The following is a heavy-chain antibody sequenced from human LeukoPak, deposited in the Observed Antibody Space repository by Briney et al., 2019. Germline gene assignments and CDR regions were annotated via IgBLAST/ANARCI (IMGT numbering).Heavy chain of an antibody. Sequence: SETLSLTCTVSGYSISYGYFWAWIRQPPGKGLEWIGSVYHTGSTHYTPSFKSRVTISLDTSKNHFSLKLTSVTAADTAVYFCASLTRDGYHFEWWGRGTLVTVSS. V-gene: IGHV4-38-2*02. CDR1: GYSISYGYF. CDR2: VYHTGST. CDR3: ASLTRDGYHFEW. D-gene: IGHD6-13*01. J-gene: IGHJ4*02.